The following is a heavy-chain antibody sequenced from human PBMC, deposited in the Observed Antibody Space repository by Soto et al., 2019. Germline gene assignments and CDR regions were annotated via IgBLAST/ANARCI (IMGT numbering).Heavy chain of an antibody. Sequence: ASVKVSCKASGYTFTSYDINWVRQATGRGVEWMGWMNPNSGNTVYAQRFQGRVTMTRNTSISTAYMELSSLRSEDTAVYYCARERNWFDSWGQGALVTVSS. CDR3: ARERNWFDS. CDR2: MNPNSGNT. CDR1: GYTFTSYD. V-gene: IGHV1-8*01. J-gene: IGHJ5*01.